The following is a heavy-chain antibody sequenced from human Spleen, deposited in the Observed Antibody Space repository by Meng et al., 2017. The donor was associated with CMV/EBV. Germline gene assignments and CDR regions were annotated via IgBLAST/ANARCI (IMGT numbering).Heavy chain of an antibody. CDR1: GGIFTNSA. CDR2: LIPIFGTA. V-gene: IGHV1-69*01. Sequence: SFMASGGIFTNSAFSWVRQAPGHGLAWMGGLIPIFGTADYAQKFQGRVTITPDESTSTAYMELSSLRSEDTAVYYCARGLNNWHYINWGQGTLVTVSS. J-gene: IGHJ4*02. CDR3: ARGLNNWHYIN. D-gene: IGHD1-7*01.